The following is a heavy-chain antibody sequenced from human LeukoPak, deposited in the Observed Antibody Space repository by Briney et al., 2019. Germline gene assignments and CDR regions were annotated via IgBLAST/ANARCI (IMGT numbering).Heavy chain of an antibody. J-gene: IGHJ6*02. CDR3: AKDMANTYYYDSSGYEWLWDRKTNDYYYYYGMDV. D-gene: IGHD3-22*01. CDR2: ISWNSGSI. Sequence: PGGSLRLSCAASGFTFDDYAMHWVRQAPGKGLEWVSGISWNSGSIGYADSVKGRFTISRDNAKNSLYLQMNSLRAEDTALYYCAKDMANTYYYDSSGYEWLWDRKTNDYYYYYGMDVWGQGTTVTVSS. CDR1: GFTFDDYA. V-gene: IGHV3-9*01.